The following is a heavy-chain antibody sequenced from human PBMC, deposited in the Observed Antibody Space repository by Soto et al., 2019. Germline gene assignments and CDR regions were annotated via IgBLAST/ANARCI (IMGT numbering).Heavy chain of an antibody. Sequence: QVQLVQSGAEVKKPGSSVKVSCKASGGTFSSYAISWVRQAPGQGLEWMGGIIPIFGTANYAQKFQGRVTITADKSTSTAYMEVSSLRSEDTAVYYCARGRWIQLWLRANYYGMDVWGQGTTVTVSS. J-gene: IGHJ6*02. D-gene: IGHD5-18*01. V-gene: IGHV1-69*06. CDR2: IIPIFGTA. CDR3: ARGRWIQLWLRANYYGMDV. CDR1: GGTFSSYA.